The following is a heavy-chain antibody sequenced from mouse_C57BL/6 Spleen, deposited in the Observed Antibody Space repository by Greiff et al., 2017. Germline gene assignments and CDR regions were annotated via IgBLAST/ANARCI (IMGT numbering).Heavy chain of an antibody. CDR3: ARGGYDGYSFFDY. Sequence: QVQLQQSGAELVRPGSSVKLSCKASGYTFTSYWMDWVKQRPGQGLEWIGNIYPSDSETHYNQKFKDKATLTVDKSSSTAYMQLSSLTSEDSAVYYCARGGYDGYSFFDYWGQGTTLTVSS. J-gene: IGHJ2*01. V-gene: IGHV1-61*01. CDR1: GYTFTSYW. D-gene: IGHD2-3*01. CDR2: IYPSDSET.